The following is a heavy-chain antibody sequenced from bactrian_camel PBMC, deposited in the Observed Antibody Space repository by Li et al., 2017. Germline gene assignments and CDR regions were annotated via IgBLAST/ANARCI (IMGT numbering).Heavy chain of an antibody. Sequence: QVQLVESGGGSVQAGGSLRLSCVVSGYRGNCMGWFRQAPGKEREGVAAIDPDGTTRYADSVKGRFTISHDGAKNTLYLQMNGLKPEDTAMYYCATEGYDGSCRPGGHFDYWGQGTQVTVS. J-gene: IGHJ4*01. V-gene: IGHV3S53*01. CDR3: ATEGYDGSCRPGGHFDY. CDR2: IDPDGTT. CDR1: GYRGNC. D-gene: IGHD6*01.